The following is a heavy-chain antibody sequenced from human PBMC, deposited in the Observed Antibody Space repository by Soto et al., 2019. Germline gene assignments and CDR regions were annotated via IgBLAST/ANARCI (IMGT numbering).Heavy chain of an antibody. Sequence: GGSLRLSCAASGFTFSSYGMHWVRQAPGKGLEWVAVIWYDGSNKYYADSVKGRFTISRDNSKNTLYLQMNSLRAEDTAVYYCARGWVSSWYHGGFDYWGQGTLVTVSS. CDR1: GFTFSSYG. CDR2: IWYDGSNK. J-gene: IGHJ4*02. V-gene: IGHV3-33*01. CDR3: ARGWVSSWYHGGFDY. D-gene: IGHD6-13*01.